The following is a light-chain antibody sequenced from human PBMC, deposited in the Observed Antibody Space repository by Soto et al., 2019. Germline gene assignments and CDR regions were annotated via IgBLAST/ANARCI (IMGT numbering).Light chain of an antibody. V-gene: IGKV1-9*01. J-gene: IGKJ4*01. CDR3: QQFNSLPIT. CDR2: SAS. CDR1: QGISSH. Sequence: QVTQSPSSLSASVGDRVTITCRASQGISSHLAWYQQEPGKAPKVLIYSASTLESGVPSRFSGSGSGTDFTLTISSLQPEDFATYYCQQFNSLPITFGGGTRVEIK.